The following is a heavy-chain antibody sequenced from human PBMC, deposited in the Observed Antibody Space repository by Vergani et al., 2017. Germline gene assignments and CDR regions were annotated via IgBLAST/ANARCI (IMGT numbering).Heavy chain of an antibody. D-gene: IGHD2-15*01. J-gene: IGHJ6*02. Sequence: EVQLVESGGGLVQPGGSLRLSCAASGSTFSSYAMNWVRQAPGKGLEWVSYISRSSSTIYYADSVKGRFTISRDNAKNSLYLQMNSLRAEDTAVYYCARVDCSGGSCFTRSYYYYYAMDVWGQGTTVTVSS. CDR1: GSTFSSYA. V-gene: IGHV3-48*01. CDR3: ARVDCSGGSCFTRSYYYYYAMDV. CDR2: ISRSSSTI.